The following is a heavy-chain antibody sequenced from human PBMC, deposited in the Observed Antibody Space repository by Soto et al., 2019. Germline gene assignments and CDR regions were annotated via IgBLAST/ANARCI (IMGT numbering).Heavy chain of an antibody. CDR1: GGTFSSYA. D-gene: IGHD3-22*01. Sequence: QVQLVQSGAEVKKPGSSVKVSCKASGGTFSSYAISWVRQAPGHGLEWMGGIIPIFGTANYAQKFQGRVTSTADESTSTAYRELSSLRSEDTAGYYCARSVYYDSSGYYFGYFDYCGQGTLVTVSS. CDR2: IIPIFGTA. V-gene: IGHV1-69*01. J-gene: IGHJ4*02. CDR3: ARSVYYDSSGYYFGYFDY.